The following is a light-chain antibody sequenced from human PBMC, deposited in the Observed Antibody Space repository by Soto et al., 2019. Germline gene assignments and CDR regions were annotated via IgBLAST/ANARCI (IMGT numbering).Light chain of an antibody. Sequence: QSALTQPASVSGSPGQSITISCTGTSSDDGGYNYVSWYQQHPGKAPKLMIYDVSNRPSGVSNRFSGSKSGNTASLTISGLQAADEADYYCSSYTSSSTYVVFGGGTKLTVL. CDR2: DVS. CDR1: SSDDGGYNY. J-gene: IGLJ2*01. CDR3: SSYTSSSTYVV. V-gene: IGLV2-14*01.